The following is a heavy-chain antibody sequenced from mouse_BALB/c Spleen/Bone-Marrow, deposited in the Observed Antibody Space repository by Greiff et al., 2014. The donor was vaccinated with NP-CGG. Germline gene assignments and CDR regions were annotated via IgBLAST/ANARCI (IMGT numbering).Heavy chain of an antibody. CDR2: IYSGNSDT. J-gene: IGHJ1*01. CDR1: GNSFTSYW. D-gene: IGHD2-1*01. V-gene: IGHV1-5*01. Sequence: VQLKDSGTVLARPGASGKMSCKASGNSFTSYWIHWEKQRPGQGLDWIGAIYSGNSDTSYNQKFKGKAKLTAVTSASTAYMELSSLTNEDSAVYYCTKIYYGNSFDVWGAGTTVTVSS. CDR3: TKIYYGNSFDV.